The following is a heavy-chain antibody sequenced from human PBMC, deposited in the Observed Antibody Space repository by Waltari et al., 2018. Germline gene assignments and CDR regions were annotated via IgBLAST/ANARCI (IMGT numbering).Heavy chain of an antibody. Sequence: QLQLQESGPGLVKPSETLSLTCTVSGGSISSSSYYWGWIRQTPGKGLEWIGSIYYSGSTYDNPSLKSRATISVDTSKNQFSLKLSSVTAADTAVYYCARNVSSISSSRDAFDYWGQGTLVSVSS. CDR2: IYYSGST. CDR1: GGSISSSSYY. CDR3: ARNVSSISSSRDAFDY. D-gene: IGHD6-13*01. V-gene: IGHV4-39*07. J-gene: IGHJ4*02.